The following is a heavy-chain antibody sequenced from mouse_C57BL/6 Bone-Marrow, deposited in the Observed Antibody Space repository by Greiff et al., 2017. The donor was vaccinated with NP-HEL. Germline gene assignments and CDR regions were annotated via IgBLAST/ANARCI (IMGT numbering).Heavy chain of an antibody. CDR2: IYPRSGNT. CDR1: GYTFTSYG. V-gene: IGHV1-81*01. Sequence: VQLQQSGAELARPGASVKLSCKASGYTFTSYGISWVKQRTGQGLEWIGEIYPRSGNTYYNEKFKGKATLTADKSSGTAYMELRSLTSEDSAVYFCARHGYYHYYAMDYWGQGTSVTVSS. CDR3: ARHGYYHYYAMDY. J-gene: IGHJ4*01. D-gene: IGHD2-3*01.